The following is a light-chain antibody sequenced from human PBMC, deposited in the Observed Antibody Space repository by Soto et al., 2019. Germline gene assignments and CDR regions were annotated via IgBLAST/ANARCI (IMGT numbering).Light chain of an antibody. CDR3: QQSYSTPLVT. CDR2: AAS. CDR1: QDITSF. V-gene: IGKV1-39*01. J-gene: IGKJ3*01. Sequence: DIQMTQSPSSLSASVGDRVTITCQASQDITSFLNWYQQKPGKAPKLLIYAASSLQSGVPSRFSGSGSGTDFTLTISSLQPEDFATYYCQQSYSTPLVTFGPGTKVDIK.